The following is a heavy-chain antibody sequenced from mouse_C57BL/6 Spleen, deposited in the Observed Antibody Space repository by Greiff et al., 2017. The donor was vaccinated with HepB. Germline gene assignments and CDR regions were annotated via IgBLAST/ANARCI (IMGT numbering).Heavy chain of an antibody. D-gene: IGHD2-5*01. CDR1: GFSLTSYG. V-gene: IGHV2-2*01. CDR3: ARSFHSNDYAMDY. Sequence: VKLMESGPGLVQPSQSLSITCTVSGFSLTSYGVHWVRQSPGKGLEWLGVIWSGGSTDYNAAFISRLSISKDNSKSQVFFKMNSLQADDTAIYYCARSFHSNDYAMDYWGQGTSVTVSS. J-gene: IGHJ4*01. CDR2: IWSGGST.